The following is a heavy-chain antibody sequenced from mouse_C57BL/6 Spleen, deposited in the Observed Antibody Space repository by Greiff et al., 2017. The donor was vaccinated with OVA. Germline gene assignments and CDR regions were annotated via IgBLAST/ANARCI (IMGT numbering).Heavy chain of an antibody. J-gene: IGHJ3*01. CDR1: GFNIKDDY. CDR3: TTTTIRRFAY. V-gene: IGHV14-4*01. D-gene: IGHD1-1*01. CDR2: IDPENGDT. Sequence: VQLQQSGAELVRPGASVKLSCTASGFNIKDDYMHWVKQRPEQGLEWIGWIDPENGDTEYASKFQGKATITADTSSNTAYLQLSSLTSEDTAVYYCTTTTIRRFAYWGQGTLVTVSA.